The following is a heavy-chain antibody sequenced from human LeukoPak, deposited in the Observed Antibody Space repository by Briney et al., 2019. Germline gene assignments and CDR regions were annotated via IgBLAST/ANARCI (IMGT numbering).Heavy chain of an antibody. J-gene: IGHJ6*03. Sequence: SETLSLTCAVYGGSFSGYYWSWIHQPPGKGLEWIGEINHSGSINYNSSLKSRVTISVDTSKNQFSLKLSSVTAADTAVYYCARRMGRRFGERYYYYHYMDVWGKGTTVTISS. CDR1: GGSFSGYY. CDR2: INHSGSI. V-gene: IGHV4-34*01. D-gene: IGHD3-10*01. CDR3: ARRMGRRFGERYYYYHYMDV.